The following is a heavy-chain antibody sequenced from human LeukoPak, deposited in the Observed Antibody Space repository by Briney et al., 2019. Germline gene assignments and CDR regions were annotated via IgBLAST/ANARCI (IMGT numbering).Heavy chain of an antibody. CDR2: IYYSGST. Sequence: PSETLSLTCTVSGGSISSYYWSWIRQPPGKGLERIGYIYYSGSTNYNPSLKSRVTISVDTSKNQFSLKLSSVTAADTAVYYCARASDSSSSSHYYYYYMDVWGKGTTVTVSS. D-gene: IGHD6-6*01. J-gene: IGHJ6*03. V-gene: IGHV4-59*01. CDR3: ARASDSSSSSHYYYYYMDV. CDR1: GGSISSYY.